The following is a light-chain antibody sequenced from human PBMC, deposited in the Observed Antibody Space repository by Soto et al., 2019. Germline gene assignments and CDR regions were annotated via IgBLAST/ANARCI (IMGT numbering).Light chain of an antibody. Sequence: QSVLTQPPSASGSPGQSVTISCTGSGSDVGFYNYVSWYQQHPGKVPKLMIYEVSKRPSGVPDRFSGSKSGNTASLTVSGLQAEDEADYYCGSYAGYNNFVFGGGTKVTVL. CDR3: GSYAGYNNFV. CDR2: EVS. CDR1: GSDVGFYNY. J-gene: IGLJ3*02. V-gene: IGLV2-8*01.